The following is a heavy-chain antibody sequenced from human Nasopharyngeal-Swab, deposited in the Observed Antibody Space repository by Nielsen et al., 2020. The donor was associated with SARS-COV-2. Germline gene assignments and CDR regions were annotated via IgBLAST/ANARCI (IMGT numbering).Heavy chain of an antibody. Sequence: ASVKVSCKASGYTFTVYYMHWVRQAPGQGLEWMGWINPYSGGTIYAEKFQGRVTMTMETSISTAYMELSRLRSDDTAVYYCAVPTIAAARDAFDIWGQGTMVTVSS. CDR1: GYTFTVYY. CDR3: AVPTIAAARDAFDI. D-gene: IGHD6-13*01. V-gene: IGHV1-2*02. CDR2: INPYSGGT. J-gene: IGHJ3*02.